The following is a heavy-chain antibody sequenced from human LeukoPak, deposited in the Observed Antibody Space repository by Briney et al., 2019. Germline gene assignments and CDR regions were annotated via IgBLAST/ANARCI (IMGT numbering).Heavy chain of an antibody. J-gene: IGHJ6*03. D-gene: IGHD3-9*01. Sequence: GGSLRLSCAASGFTFSSYAMSWVRQAPGKGLEWVSAISGSGGSTYYADSVKGRFTISRDNSKNTLYLQMNSLRAEDTAVYYCARDSFNYDILTGQQPDYYYYYMDVWGKGTTVTISS. CDR2: ISGSGGST. CDR1: GFTFSSYA. CDR3: ARDSFNYDILTGQQPDYYYYYMDV. V-gene: IGHV3-23*01.